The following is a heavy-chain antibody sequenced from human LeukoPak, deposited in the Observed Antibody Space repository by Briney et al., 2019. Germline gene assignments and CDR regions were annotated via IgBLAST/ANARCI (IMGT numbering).Heavy chain of an antibody. V-gene: IGHV3-7*01. D-gene: IGHD2-15*01. CDR3: ARDAGYCSGGSCSDLFDY. Sequence: GGSLRLSCAASGFTFSSYWMSWVRQAPGKGREWVANIKQDGSEKYYEDSVKGRFTISRDNAKNSLYLQMNSLRAEDTAVYYCARDAGYCSGGSCSDLFDYWGQGTLVTVSS. CDR2: IKQDGSEK. J-gene: IGHJ4*02. CDR1: GFTFSSYW.